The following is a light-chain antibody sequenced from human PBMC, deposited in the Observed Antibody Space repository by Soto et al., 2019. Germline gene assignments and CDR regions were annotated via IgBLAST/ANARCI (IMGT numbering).Light chain of an antibody. CDR2: KAS. Sequence: DIQMTQSPSTLSASVGDRVTITCWASQSISSWLAWYQQKPGKAPKLLIHKASSLESGVPSRFSGSGSGTEFTLTISSLEPDDFATYYCQQYNSYSGTFGQGTKVDIK. J-gene: IGKJ1*01. CDR3: QQYNSYSGT. V-gene: IGKV1-5*03. CDR1: QSISSW.